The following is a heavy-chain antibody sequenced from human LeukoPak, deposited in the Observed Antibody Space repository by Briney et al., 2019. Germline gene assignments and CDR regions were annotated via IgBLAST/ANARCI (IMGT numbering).Heavy chain of an antibody. CDR2: IYYSGST. Sequence: SETLSLTCTVSGGSISSYYWSWIRQPPGKGLEWVGYIYYSGSTNYNPSLKSRVTISVDTSKNQFSLKLSSVTAADTAVYYCARAGYYFDYWGQGTLVTVFS. J-gene: IGHJ4*02. D-gene: IGHD3-10*01. V-gene: IGHV4-59*01. CDR1: GGSISSYY. CDR3: ARAGYYFDY.